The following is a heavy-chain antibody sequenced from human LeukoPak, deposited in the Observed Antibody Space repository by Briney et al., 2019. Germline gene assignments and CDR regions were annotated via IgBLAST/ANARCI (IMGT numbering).Heavy chain of an antibody. J-gene: IGHJ3*02. V-gene: IGHV3-74*01. CDR3: VRDGGVGAQGAFDI. CDR1: GFTFDDYA. CDR2: INRDGSIS. D-gene: IGHD1-26*01. Sequence: GGSLRLSCAASGFTFDDYAMHWVRQTPGEGLVWVSYINRDGSISNYADSVKGQFTISRDNAKNTLYLQMNSLRGEDTAVYYCVRDGGVGAQGAFDIWGQGTMVTVSS.